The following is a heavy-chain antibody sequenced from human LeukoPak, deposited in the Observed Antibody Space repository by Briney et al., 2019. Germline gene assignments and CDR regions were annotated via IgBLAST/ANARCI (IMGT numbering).Heavy chain of an antibody. Sequence: GASVKVSCKASGYSFAGYGISWVRQAPGQGLEWIGWINTYSGNTNYAHNLQGRITVTTETSTSTAYMELRSLRSDDTAVYYCARVGAAPGHFDYWGQGTQLTVSS. CDR3: ARVGAAPGHFDY. V-gene: IGHV1-18*01. CDR2: INTYSGNT. D-gene: IGHD6-13*01. J-gene: IGHJ4*02. CDR1: GYSFAGYG.